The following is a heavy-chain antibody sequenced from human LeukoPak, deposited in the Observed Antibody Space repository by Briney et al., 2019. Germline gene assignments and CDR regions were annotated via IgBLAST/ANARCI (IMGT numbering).Heavy chain of an antibody. J-gene: IGHJ3*02. CDR3: ARARQGKGYDSRGYYVNDAFDI. CDR1: GGSFRSYT. D-gene: IGHD3-22*01. V-gene: IGHV1-69*13. Sequence: GASVKVSCKASGGSFRSYTISWVRQGPGRGLEWMGGIIPMFGTVKYAQKFQGRVTITADESTNTAYLELSSLRSEDTAVYYCARARQGKGYDSRGYYVNDAFDIWGQGTMVTVSS. CDR2: IIPMFGTV.